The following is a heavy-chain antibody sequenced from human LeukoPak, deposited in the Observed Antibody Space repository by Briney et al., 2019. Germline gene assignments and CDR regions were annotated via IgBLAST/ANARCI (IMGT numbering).Heavy chain of an antibody. CDR1: GITFDDYA. D-gene: IGHD5-18*01. CDR3: ARGLGPSNTDVDTVMGY. CDR2: ITWNSGSI. J-gene: IGHJ4*02. V-gene: IGHV3-9*01. Sequence: GGSLRLSCTVSGITFDDYAMHWVRQAPGKGLEWVSGITWNSGSIAYADFVKGRFTLSRDNAKNSQHLQMNSLRAEDTAVYYCARGLGPSNTDVDTVMGYWGRGTLVTVSS.